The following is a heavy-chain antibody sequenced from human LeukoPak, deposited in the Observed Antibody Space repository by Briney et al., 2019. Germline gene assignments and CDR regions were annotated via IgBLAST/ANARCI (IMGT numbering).Heavy chain of an antibody. J-gene: IGHJ4*02. CDR3: ARGPRDYYGSGSYYKVIDY. V-gene: IGHV3-66*01. CDR1: GFTVSSNY. CDR2: IYSGGTT. D-gene: IGHD3-10*01. Sequence: GSLILSCAASGFTVSSNYMSWVRQAPGKGLEWVSLIYSGGTTNYADSVRGRFIISRDNSKNTVYLQMNSLRAEDTAVYYCARGPRDYYGSGSYYKVIDYWGQGTLVTVSS.